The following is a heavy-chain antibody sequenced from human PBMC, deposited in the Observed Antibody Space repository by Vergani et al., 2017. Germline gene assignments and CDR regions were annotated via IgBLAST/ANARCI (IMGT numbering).Heavy chain of an antibody. Sequence: QLQLQESGPGLVKPSQTLSLTCTVSGGSISSGGYYWSWIRQHPGKGLEWIGYIYYSGSTYYNPSLKSRVTISVDTSKNQFSLKLSSVTAADTAVYYCARVRSGVVADPYNWFDPWGQGTLVTVSS. CDR2: IYYSGST. CDR3: ARVRSGVVADPYNWFDP. D-gene: IGHD2-15*01. CDR1: GGSISSGGYY. V-gene: IGHV4-31*03. J-gene: IGHJ5*02.